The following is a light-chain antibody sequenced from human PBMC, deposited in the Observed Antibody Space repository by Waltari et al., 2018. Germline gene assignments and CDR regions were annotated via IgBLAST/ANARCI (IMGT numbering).Light chain of an antibody. CDR1: LHFSNIEFY. V-gene: IGKV4-1*01. J-gene: IGKJ2*01. Sequence: LHFSNIEFYLALYQQKPSHSPKLLVHWASTQESGVPDRFSGSGSGREFTLTISSLQAEDVAVYYCQQYYSIPYTFGQGTRLEIK. CDR2: WAS. CDR3: QQYYSIPYT.